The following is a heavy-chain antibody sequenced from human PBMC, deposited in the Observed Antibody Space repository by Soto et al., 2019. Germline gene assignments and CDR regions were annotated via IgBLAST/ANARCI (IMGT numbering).Heavy chain of an antibody. CDR1: GFSFSSYG. Sequence: QVQLVESGGGVVQPGRSLRLSCTPSGFSFSSYGMHWVRQAPGKGLEWVAVIWYDGSKTYYADSVKGRFTISRDNPNNTLYLQMTSLRDEDTAVYYCARDPYGYFYGMDVWGQGTTVTVSS. J-gene: IGHJ6*02. CDR3: ARDPYGYFYGMDV. D-gene: IGHD2-2*03. V-gene: IGHV3-33*01. CDR2: IWYDGSKT.